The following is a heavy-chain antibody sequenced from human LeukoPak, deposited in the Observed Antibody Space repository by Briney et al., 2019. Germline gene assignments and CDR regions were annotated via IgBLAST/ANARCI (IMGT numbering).Heavy chain of an antibody. J-gene: IGHJ4*02. CDR2: INHSGST. V-gene: IGHV4-34*01. D-gene: IGHD3-10*01. CDR1: GGSFSGYY. CDR3: ASGPSGAPRY. Sequence: PSETLSLTSAVYGGSFSGYYWSWIRQPPGKGLEWIGEINHSGSTNYNPSLKSRVTISVDTSKNQFSLKLSSVTAADTAVYYCASGPSGAPRYWGQGTLVTVSS.